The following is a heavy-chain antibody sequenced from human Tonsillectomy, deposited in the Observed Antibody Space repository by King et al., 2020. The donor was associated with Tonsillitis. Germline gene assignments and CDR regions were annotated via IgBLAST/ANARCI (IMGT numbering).Heavy chain of an antibody. CDR3: AKVPARIVIVTIQSGYDY. V-gene: IGHV3-23*04. J-gene: IGHJ4*02. CDR2: ISGSGDST. D-gene: IGHD2/OR15-2a*01. CDR1: GFTFSSYA. Sequence: VQLVESGGGLVQPGGSLRLSCAASGFTFSSYAMSWVRQAPGKGLEWVSTISGSGDSTYYADSVKGRFTISRDNPKNTLYRQMNSLRAEDTAVYYCAKVPARIVIVTIQSGYDYWGQGTLVTVSS.